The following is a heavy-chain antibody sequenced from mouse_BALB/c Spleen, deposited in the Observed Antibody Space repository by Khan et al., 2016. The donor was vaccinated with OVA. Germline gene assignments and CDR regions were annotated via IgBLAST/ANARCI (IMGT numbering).Heavy chain of an antibody. D-gene: IGHD3-2*02. CDR1: GYPITSDYA. CDR3: ARIQGGDFDY. CDR2: ISYSGNT. J-gene: IGHJ2*01. V-gene: IGHV3-2*02. Sequence: EVQLVESGPGLVKPSQSLSLTCTVTGYPITSDYAWNWIRQFPGNKLEWMGYISYSGNTKYNPSLKSRISITRDTSKNQFFLQLNFVTIEDTATYYCARIQGGDFDYWGQGTTLTVSS.